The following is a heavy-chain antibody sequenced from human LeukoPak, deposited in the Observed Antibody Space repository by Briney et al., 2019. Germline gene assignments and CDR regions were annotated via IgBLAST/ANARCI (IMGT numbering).Heavy chain of an antibody. CDR1: GGSISSYY. CDR3: ARDSPPDSSGYYHDAFDI. J-gene: IGHJ3*02. CDR2: IYYSGST. V-gene: IGHV4-59*12. D-gene: IGHD3-22*01. Sequence: SETLSLTCTVSGGSISSYYWSWIRQPPGKGLEWIGNIYYSGSTNYNPSLKSRVTMSVDTSKNQFSLKLSSVTAADTAVYYCARDSPPDSSGYYHDAFDIWGQGTMVTVSS.